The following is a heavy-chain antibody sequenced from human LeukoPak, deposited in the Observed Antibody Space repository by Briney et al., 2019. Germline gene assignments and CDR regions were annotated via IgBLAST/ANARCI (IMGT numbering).Heavy chain of an antibody. V-gene: IGHV3-30*18. CDR1: GFSFSNFG. CDR2: ISDDGSNK. J-gene: IGHJ4*02. Sequence: PGGSLRLSCAASGFSFSNFGLHWVRQAPGKGLEWVAVISDDGSNKYYADSVKGRFTISRDTSKNTLYLHMNSLRAEDTAVYYCAKDHGYSSSWYAVDYWGQGTLVTVSS. CDR3: AKDHGYSSSWYAVDY. D-gene: IGHD6-13*01.